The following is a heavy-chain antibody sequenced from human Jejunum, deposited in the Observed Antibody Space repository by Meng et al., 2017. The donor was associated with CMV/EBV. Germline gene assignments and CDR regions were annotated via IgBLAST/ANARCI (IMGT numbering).Heavy chain of an antibody. CDR2: IYPVDSTT. J-gene: IGHJ4*02. CDR1: GFTFSSYA. CDR3: VKDPSTVAAAY. Sequence: SPASGFTFSSYAMGWVRQAPGRGLEWVSVIYPVDSTTDYADSVKGRFTISRDNSKNTLYLQMNSLRAEDTAVYYCVKDPSTVAAAYWGQGTLVTVSS. V-gene: IGHV3-23*03. D-gene: IGHD4-11*01.